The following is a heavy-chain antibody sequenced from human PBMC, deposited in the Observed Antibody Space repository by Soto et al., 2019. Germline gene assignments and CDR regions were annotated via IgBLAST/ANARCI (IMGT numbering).Heavy chain of an antibody. CDR3: ARVRDWFDP. CDR1: GGSFSGYY. D-gene: IGHD3-3*01. Sequence: LSLTCAVYGGSFSGYYWNWIRQPPGKGLEWIGEIDHSGYTNYNPPLKSRVTISVDTSKNQFSLRLTSVTAADTAVYYCARVRDWFDPWGQGTLVTVSS. V-gene: IGHV4-34*01. J-gene: IGHJ5*02. CDR2: IDHSGYT.